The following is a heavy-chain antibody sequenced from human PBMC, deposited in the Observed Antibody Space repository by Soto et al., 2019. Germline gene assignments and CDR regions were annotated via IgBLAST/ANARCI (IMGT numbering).Heavy chain of an antibody. CDR3: ARVERSGYYGGYYDY. D-gene: IGHD3-3*01. V-gene: IGHV1-69*13. CDR2: IIPIFGTA. CDR1: GGTFSSYA. Sequence: SVKVSCKASGGTFSSYAISWVRQAPGQGLEWMGGIIPIFGTANYAQKFQGRVTITADESTSTAYMELSSLRSEDTAVYYCARVERSGYYGGYYDYWGQGTLVTVSS. J-gene: IGHJ4*02.